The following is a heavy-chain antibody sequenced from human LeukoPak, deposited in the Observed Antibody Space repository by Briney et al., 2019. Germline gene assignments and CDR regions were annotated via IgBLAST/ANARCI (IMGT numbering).Heavy chain of an antibody. CDR1: GYTFSSDG. CDR3: ARDLVPAAINQNWFDP. Sequence: ASVKVSCKAPGYTFSSDGITWVRQAPGQGLEWMGWISLYDVNTNYAQKLQGRVTMTTDTSTSTAYMELRSLRSDDTAVYYCARDLVPAAINQNWFDPWGQGTLVTVSS. D-gene: IGHD2-2*01. V-gene: IGHV1-18*01. CDR2: ISLYDVNT. J-gene: IGHJ5*02.